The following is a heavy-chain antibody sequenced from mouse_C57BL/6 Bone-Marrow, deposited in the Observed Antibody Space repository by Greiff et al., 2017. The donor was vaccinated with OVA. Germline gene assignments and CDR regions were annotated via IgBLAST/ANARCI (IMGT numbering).Heavy chain of an antibody. CDR1: GYTFTSYW. Sequence: QVQLQQPGAELVKPGASVKMSCKASGYTFTSYWITWVKQRPGQGLEWIGDIYPGSGSTNYNEKFKSKATLTVDTSSSTAYMQISRLTSEDTEVYYCERGVYSWYGMDYWGQGTSVTVSS. CDR2: IYPGSGST. V-gene: IGHV1-55*01. CDR3: ERGVYSWYGMDY. J-gene: IGHJ4*01. D-gene: IGHD2-1*01.